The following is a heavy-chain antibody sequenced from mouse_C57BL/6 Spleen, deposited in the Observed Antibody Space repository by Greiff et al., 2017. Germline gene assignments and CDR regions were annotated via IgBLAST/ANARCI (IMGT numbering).Heavy chain of an antibody. J-gene: IGHJ4*01. CDR2: IYPSDSET. D-gene: IGHD2-1*01. Sequence: QVQLQQPGAELVRPGSSVKLSCKASGYTFTSYWMDWVKQRPGQGLEWIGNIYPSDSETHYNQKFKDKATLTVDKSSSTAYMQLSSLTSEDSAVYYCARLGGKSGYAMDYWGQGTSGTVSA. CDR1: GYTFTSYW. V-gene: IGHV1-61*01. CDR3: ARLGGKSGYAMDY.